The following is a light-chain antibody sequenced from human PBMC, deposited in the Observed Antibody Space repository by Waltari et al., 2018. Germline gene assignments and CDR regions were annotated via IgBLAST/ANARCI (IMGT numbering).Light chain of an antibody. CDR1: PSISSW. CDR3: QQYNSYSGYT. Sequence: DIQMTQSPPTLSASVGESVTITCRASPSISSWLAWYQQKPGKAPKLLIYKASTLKSGVPSRYSGSGYGTEFTLTISSLQPDDFATYYCQQYNSYSGYTFGQGTKLEIK. V-gene: IGKV1-5*03. J-gene: IGKJ2*01. CDR2: KAS.